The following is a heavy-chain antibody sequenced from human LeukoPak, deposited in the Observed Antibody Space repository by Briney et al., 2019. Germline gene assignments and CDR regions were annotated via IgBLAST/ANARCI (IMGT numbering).Heavy chain of an antibody. CDR3: ARKELSLWFGPPGWFDP. D-gene: IGHD3-10*01. CDR1: GFTFSSYW. Sequence: GGSLRLSCAASGFTFSSYWMSWVRQAPGKGLEWVANIKQDGSEKYYVDSVKGRFTISRDNAKNSLYLQMNSLRAEDTAVYYCARKELSLWFGPPGWFDPWGQGTLVTVSS. CDR2: IKQDGSEK. V-gene: IGHV3-7*01. J-gene: IGHJ5*02.